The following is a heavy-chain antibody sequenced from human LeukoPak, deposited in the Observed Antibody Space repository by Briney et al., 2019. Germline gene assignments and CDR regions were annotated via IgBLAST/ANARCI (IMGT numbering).Heavy chain of an antibody. D-gene: IGHD6-13*01. V-gene: IGHV1-18*01. CDR2: ISPYNGNT. Sequence: ASVKVSCKASGYTFTSYGISWVRQAPGQGLEWMGWISPYNGNTDYSQKLQGRVTMTTDTSPRTAYIALRSLRSDRTAVYYFATSNYVAAALGYFDYWGQGTLVTVSS. CDR3: ATSNYVAAALGYFDY. CDR1: GYTFTSYG. J-gene: IGHJ4*02.